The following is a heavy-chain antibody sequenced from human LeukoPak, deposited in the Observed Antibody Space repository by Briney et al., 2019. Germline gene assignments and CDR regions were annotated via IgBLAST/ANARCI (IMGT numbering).Heavy chain of an antibody. CDR3: AREIYDFWSGYYKGNDY. CDR2: IIPIFGTA. Sequence: ASVKVSCKASGGTFSSYAISWVRQAPGQGLEWMGRIIPIFGTANYAQKFQGRVTITTDKSTSTAYMELSSLRSEDTAVYYCAREIYDFWSGYYKGNDYWGQGTLVTVSS. D-gene: IGHD3-3*01. V-gene: IGHV1-69*05. J-gene: IGHJ4*02. CDR1: GGTFSSYA.